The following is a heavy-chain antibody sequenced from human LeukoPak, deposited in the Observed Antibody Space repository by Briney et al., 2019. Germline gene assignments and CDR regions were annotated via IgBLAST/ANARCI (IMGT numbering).Heavy chain of an antibody. D-gene: IGHD4-17*01. Sequence: GASVKVSCRASGGTFSSYAISWVRQAPGRGLEWMGGIIPIFGTANYAQKFQGRVTITADESTSTVYMELSSLRTEDTAVYSCARGAGERDYYYYMDVWGKGTTVTVSS. V-gene: IGHV1-69*13. CDR3: ARGAGERDYYYYMDV. CDR1: GGTFSSYA. CDR2: IIPIFGTA. J-gene: IGHJ6*03.